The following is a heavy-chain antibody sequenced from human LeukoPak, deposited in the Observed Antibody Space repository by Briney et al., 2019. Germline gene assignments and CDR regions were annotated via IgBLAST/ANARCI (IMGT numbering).Heavy chain of an antibody. J-gene: IGHJ3*02. CDR3: AKGEILRRMYGNDVFDI. D-gene: IGHD1-14*01. CDR1: GFTFSSYG. CDR2: IRYDGSNK. Sequence: GGSLRLSCAASGFTFSSYGMHWVRQAPGKGLEWVAFIRYDGSNKYYANSVKGRFTISRDNSKNTLYLQMNSLRAEDTAVYYCAKGEILRRMYGNDVFDIWGQGTMVTVSS. V-gene: IGHV3-30*02.